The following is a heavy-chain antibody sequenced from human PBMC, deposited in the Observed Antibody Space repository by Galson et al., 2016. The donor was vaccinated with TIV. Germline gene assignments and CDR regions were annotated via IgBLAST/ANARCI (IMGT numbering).Heavy chain of an antibody. V-gene: IGHV1-69*13. Sequence: SVKVSCKASGGTFSTSVFNWLRQAPGQGLEWMGVINPLFGTANYAQTFQGRLTITADESTSSAHMELSSLRSEDTAVYFCAKDRNTAFDTHYSYYGLDVWGQGTTVIVSS. J-gene: IGHJ6*02. CDR2: INPLFGTA. CDR3: AKDRNTAFDTHYSYYGLDV. D-gene: IGHD5-18*01. CDR1: GGTFSTSV.